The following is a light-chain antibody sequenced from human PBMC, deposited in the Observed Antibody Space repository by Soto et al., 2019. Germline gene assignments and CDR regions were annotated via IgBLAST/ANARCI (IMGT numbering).Light chain of an antibody. CDR1: DGPVTSNHY. Sequence: QAVVAQEPSLTVSPGGTVTLTCGSSDGPVTSNHYPYWYQQRPGQVPRTLIYDTTNRQSWAPARFSGSLVGVKAALTLSGAQPEDEADYYCLLAYSGGRVFGGGTKLTVL. CDR3: LLAYSGGRV. J-gene: IGLJ2*01. V-gene: IGLV7-46*01. CDR2: DTT.